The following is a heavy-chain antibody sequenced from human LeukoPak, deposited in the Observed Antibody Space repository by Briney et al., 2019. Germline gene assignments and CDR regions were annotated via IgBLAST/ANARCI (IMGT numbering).Heavy chain of an antibody. D-gene: IGHD3-22*01. CDR1: GFTFSDYY. J-gene: IGHJ6*03. CDR2: ISSSSSYI. V-gene: IGHV3-11*06. CDR3: ARGDYSSGYYDWYYYYMDV. Sequence: GGSLRLSCAASGFTFSDYYMSWIRQAPGKGLEWVSYISSSSSYIYYADSVKGRFTISRDNAKNSLYLQMNSLRAEDTAVYYCARGDYSSGYYDWYYYYMDVWGKGTTVTISS.